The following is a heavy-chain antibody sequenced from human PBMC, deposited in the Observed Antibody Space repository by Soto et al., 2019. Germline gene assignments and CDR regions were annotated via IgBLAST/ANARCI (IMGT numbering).Heavy chain of an antibody. CDR3: ARANTYNGRVDY. V-gene: IGHV4-59*01. J-gene: IGHJ4*02. CDR1: GASISGYY. CDR2: IYYSGST. Sequence: PSETLSLTCTVSGASISGYYWSWVRQPPGTGLEWIGHIYYSGSTKYNPSLKSRLTISVDTSKSQFSLRLTSVTTADTAVYYCARANTYNGRVDYWSQGTLVTVS. D-gene: IGHD2-8*01.